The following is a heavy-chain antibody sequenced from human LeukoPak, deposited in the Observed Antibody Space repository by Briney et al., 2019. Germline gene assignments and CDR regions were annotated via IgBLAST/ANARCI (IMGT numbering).Heavy chain of an antibody. CDR1: GFTFSSYA. D-gene: IGHD6-19*01. CDR3: ARVRASSGWYFYYYGMDV. J-gene: IGHJ6*02. CDR2: ISGSGGST. Sequence: GGSLRLSCAASGFTFSSYAMSWVRQAPGKGLEWVSAISGSGGSTYYADSVKGRFTISRDNSKNTLYLQMNSLRAEDTAVYYCARVRASSGWYFYYYGMDVWGQGTTVTVSS. V-gene: IGHV3-23*01.